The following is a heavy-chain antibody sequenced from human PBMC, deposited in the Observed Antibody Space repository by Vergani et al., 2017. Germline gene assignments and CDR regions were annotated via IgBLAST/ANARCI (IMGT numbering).Heavy chain of an antibody. V-gene: IGHV4-39*01. CDR2: IYYSWST. Sequence: QLQLQESGPGLVKPSETLSLTCTVSGGSISSSSYYWGWIRQPPGKGLEWIGSIYYSWSTYYNPSLKSGVTISVDTSKNQFSVKLSSVTAADTAVYYCGRHRVVAATFVYCGMDVWGQGTTVTVSS. J-gene: IGHJ6*02. D-gene: IGHD2-15*01. CDR3: GRHRVVAATFVYCGMDV. CDR1: GGSISSSSYY.